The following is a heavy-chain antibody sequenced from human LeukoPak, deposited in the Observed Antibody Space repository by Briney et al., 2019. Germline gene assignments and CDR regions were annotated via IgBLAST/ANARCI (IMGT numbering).Heavy chain of an antibody. V-gene: IGHV4-59*08. CDR1: GGSISSYY. D-gene: IGHD6-13*01. J-gene: IGHJ1*01. Sequence: SETLSLTCTVSGGSISSYYWSWIRQPPGKGLEWIGYIYYSGSTNYNPSLKSRVTISVDTSKNQFSLKLSSVTAADTAVYYCARLSPAVGQQLVTGYFQHWGQGTLVTVSS. CDR2: IYYSGST. CDR3: ARLSPAVGQQLVTGYFQH.